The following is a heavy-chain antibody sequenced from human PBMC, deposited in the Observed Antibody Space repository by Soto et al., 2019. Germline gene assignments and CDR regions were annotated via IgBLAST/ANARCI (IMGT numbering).Heavy chain of an antibody. J-gene: IGHJ4*02. Sequence: GGSLRLSCAASGFTFSDYYMSWIRQAPGKGLEWVSYISSSGSTIYYADSVKGRFTISRDNAKNSLYLQMNSLRAEDTAGYYCARTLANPPSDSWGQGTLVTVSS. V-gene: IGHV3-11*01. CDR1: GFTFSDYY. CDR3: ARTLANPPSDS. CDR2: ISSSGSTI.